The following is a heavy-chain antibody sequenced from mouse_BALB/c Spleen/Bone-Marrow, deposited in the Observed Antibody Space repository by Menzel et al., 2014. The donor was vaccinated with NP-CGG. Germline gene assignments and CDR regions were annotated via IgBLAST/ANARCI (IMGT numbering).Heavy chain of an antibody. CDR2: IYPGNSDI. Sequence: EVQLQQSGTVLARPGASVKMSCKASGYSFTSYWMHWVKQRPGQGLEWIGAIYPGNSDISYNQKFKGKAKLTAVTSASTAYMELSSLTNEDSVVYYCTIYRFDEDAMDYWGQGTSVTVSS. V-gene: IGHV1-5*01. D-gene: IGHD2-14*01. J-gene: IGHJ4*01. CDR1: GYSFTSYW. CDR3: TIYRFDEDAMDY.